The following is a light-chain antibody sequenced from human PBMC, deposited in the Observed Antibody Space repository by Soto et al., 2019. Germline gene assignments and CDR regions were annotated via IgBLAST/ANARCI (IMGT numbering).Light chain of an antibody. V-gene: IGKV3D-15*01. CDR2: GAS. J-gene: IGKJ1*01. CDR1: QSVSGN. CDR3: HQYNNWPPT. Sequence: EIVMTQSPATLSVSPGERATLSCRASQSVSGNLAWYQQKPGQAPRLIIYGASTRATGIPARFSGSGSGTEFTLTISSLQSEDFAVYYCHQYNNWPPTFGQGTKVEIK.